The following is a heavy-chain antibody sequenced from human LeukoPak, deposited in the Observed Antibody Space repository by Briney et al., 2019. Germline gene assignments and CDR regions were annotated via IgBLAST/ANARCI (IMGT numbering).Heavy chain of an antibody. CDR3: TTRWSIAARRLFDY. J-gene: IGHJ4*02. V-gene: IGHV3-15*07. Sequence: GGSLRLSCAASGFTFSNAWMNWVRQAPGTGLEWVGRIKSKTDGGTTDYVAPVKGRFTISRDDSKNTLYLQMNSLKTEGTAVYYCTTRWSIAARRLFDYWGQGTLVTVSS. CDR1: GFTFSNAW. CDR2: IKSKTDGGTT. D-gene: IGHD6-6*01.